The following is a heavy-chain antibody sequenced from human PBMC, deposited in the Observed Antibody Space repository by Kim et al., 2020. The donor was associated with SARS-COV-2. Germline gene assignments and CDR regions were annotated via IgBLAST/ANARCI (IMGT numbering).Heavy chain of an antibody. D-gene: IGHD3-10*01. CDR2: TRNKANSYTT. V-gene: IGHV3-72*01. Sequence: GGSLRLSCAASGFTFSDHYMDWVRQAPGKGLEWVGRTRNKANSYTTEYAASVKGRFTISRDDSKNSLYLQMNSLKTEDTAVYYCAGFGELLYRYWGQGTLVTVSS. CDR3: AGFGELLYRY. CDR1: GFTFSDHY. J-gene: IGHJ4*02.